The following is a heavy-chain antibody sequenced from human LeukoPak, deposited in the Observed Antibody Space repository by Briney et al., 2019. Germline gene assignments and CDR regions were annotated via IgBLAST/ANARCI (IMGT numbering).Heavy chain of an antibody. CDR2: IYSGDST. J-gene: IGHJ6*03. CDR1: GFTVSSNY. Sequence: GGSLRLSCAASGFTVSSNYMTWVRQAPGKGLEWVSIIYSGDSTYYADSVKGRFTISRDNSKNTLYLQMNSLRTEDTAVYYCARGVSSGTYFLSRDYCYMDVWGKGTTVTIS. CDR3: ARGVSSGTYFLSRDYCYMDV. V-gene: IGHV3-66*01. D-gene: IGHD1-26*01.